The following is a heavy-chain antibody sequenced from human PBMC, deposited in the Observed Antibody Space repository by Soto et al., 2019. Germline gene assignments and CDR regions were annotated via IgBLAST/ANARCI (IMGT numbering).Heavy chain of an antibody. CDR2: IYPSDSDT. Sequence: PGESLKISCNGSGYNFAGYWIAWVRQMPGKGLELMGIIYPSDSDTRYRPSFQGQVTISADKSISSAYLQWSSLRASDTARYYCARGGVSTRTFDYWGQGTPVTVS. D-gene: IGHD3-3*01. J-gene: IGHJ4*02. CDR1: GYNFAGYW. CDR3: ARGGVSTRTFDY. V-gene: IGHV5-51*01.